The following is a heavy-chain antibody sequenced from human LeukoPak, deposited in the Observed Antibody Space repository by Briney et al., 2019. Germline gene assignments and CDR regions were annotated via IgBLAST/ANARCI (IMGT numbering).Heavy chain of an antibody. CDR2: INHSGST. V-gene: IGHV4-34*01. J-gene: IGHJ6*03. Sequence: PSETLSLTCTVSGGSISSYYWSWIRQPPGKGLEWIGEINHSGSTNYNPSLKSRVTISVDTSKNQFSLKLSSVTAADTAVYYCARRVVVPAAIGYYYYYMDVWGKGTTVTVSS. D-gene: IGHD2-2*01. CDR1: GGSISSYY. CDR3: ARRVVVPAAIGYYYYYMDV.